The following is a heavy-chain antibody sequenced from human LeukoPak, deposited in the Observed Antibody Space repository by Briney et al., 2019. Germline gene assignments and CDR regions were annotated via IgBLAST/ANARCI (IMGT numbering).Heavy chain of an antibody. V-gene: IGHV3-48*03. CDR3: ARGRWFDP. CDR2: ISGSGSTI. Sequence: GGSLRLSCAASGFTFSIYEMNWVRQAPGKGLEWVSFISGSGSTIHFADSVKGRFTISRDNAKNSLYLQMNSLRGEDTAVYYCARGRWFDPWGQGALVTVSS. CDR1: GFTFSIYE. J-gene: IGHJ5*02.